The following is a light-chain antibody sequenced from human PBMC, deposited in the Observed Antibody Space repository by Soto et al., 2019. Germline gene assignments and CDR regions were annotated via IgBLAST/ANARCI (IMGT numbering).Light chain of an antibody. J-gene: IGKJ1*01. CDR3: QQYNSFIWT. CDR1: QSISSW. CDR2: KAS. Sequence: DIQMTQSPSTLSGSLGARVPIICRASQSISSWLAWYQQKGGKAPKLLISKASNLDSGVPSRFSGSGSGTEFNLTISSLQPEDFATYYCQQYNSFIWTFGQGTKVDIK. V-gene: IGKV1-5*03.